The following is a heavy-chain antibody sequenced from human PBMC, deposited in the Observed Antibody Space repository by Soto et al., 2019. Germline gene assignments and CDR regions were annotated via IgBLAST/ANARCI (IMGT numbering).Heavy chain of an antibody. D-gene: IGHD3-10*01. CDR2: IYPGDSDT. CDR3: ACGGVRGVITRTRDYYGMDV. Sequence: GESLKISCKGSGYSFTSYWIGWVRQMPGKGLEWMGIIYPGDSDTRYSPSFQGQVTISADKSISTAYLQWSSLKASDTAMYKYACGGVRGVITRTRDYYGMDVWGQGTTVTVSS. CDR1: GYSFTSYW. J-gene: IGHJ6*02. V-gene: IGHV5-51*01.